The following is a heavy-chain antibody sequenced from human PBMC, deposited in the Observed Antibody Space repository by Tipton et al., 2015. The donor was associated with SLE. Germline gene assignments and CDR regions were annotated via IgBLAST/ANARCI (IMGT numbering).Heavy chain of an antibody. CDR2: INYSGNT. CDR1: GGSISSYS. Sequence: TLSLTCTVSGGSISSYSWTWFRQPPGKGLEWIGEINYSGNTNYNPSLKSRVSMSIDRTKEQFSLRLNSVTAADTAVYYCARARQWLVGDYWGQGALVIVSS. V-gene: IGHV4-59*12. CDR3: ARARQWLVGDY. D-gene: IGHD6-19*01. J-gene: IGHJ4*02.